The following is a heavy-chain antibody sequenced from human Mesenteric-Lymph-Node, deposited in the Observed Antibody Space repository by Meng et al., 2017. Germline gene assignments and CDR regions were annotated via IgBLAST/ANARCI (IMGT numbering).Heavy chain of an antibody. CDR1: GFTFNNYA. J-gene: IGHJ4*02. Sequence: ETLSLTCAASGFTFNNYAMNWVRQAPGKGLEWVSGISGGGGTDYADSVKGRFTISRDNSINTLYLQMNSLRAEDTAVYYCAKDFRRDNFDYWGQGTLVTVSS. V-gene: IGHV3-23*01. CDR2: ISGGGGT. CDR3: AKDFRRDNFDY.